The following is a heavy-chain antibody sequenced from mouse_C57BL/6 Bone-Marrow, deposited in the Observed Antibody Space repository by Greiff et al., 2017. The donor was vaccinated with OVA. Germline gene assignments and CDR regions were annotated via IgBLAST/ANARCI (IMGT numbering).Heavy chain of an antibody. CDR3: ARGYYGSSYWFAY. J-gene: IGHJ3*01. D-gene: IGHD1-1*01. V-gene: IGHV1-81*01. CDR1: GYTFTSYG. CDR2: IYPRSGNT. Sequence: LVESGAELARPGASVKLSCKASGYTFTSYGISWVKQRPGQGLEWIGEIYPRSGNTYYNEKFKGKATLTADKTSSTAYMELRSLTSEDSAVYFCARGYYGSSYWFAYWGQGTLVTVSA.